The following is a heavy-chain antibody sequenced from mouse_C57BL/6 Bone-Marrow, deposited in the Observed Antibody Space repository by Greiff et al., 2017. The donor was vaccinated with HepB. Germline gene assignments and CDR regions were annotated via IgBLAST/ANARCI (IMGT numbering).Heavy chain of an antibody. J-gene: IGHJ2*01. CDR3: ARDYGNRDY. D-gene: IGHD2-1*01. V-gene: IGHV3-6*01. CDR2: ISYDGSN. CDR1: GYSITSGYY. Sequence: EVQLQQSGPGLVKPSQSLSLTCSVTGYSITSGYYWNWIRQFPGNKLEWMGYISYDGSNNYHPSLKNRISITRDTSKNQFFLKLNSVTTEDTATYYCARDYGNRDYWGQGTTLTVSS.